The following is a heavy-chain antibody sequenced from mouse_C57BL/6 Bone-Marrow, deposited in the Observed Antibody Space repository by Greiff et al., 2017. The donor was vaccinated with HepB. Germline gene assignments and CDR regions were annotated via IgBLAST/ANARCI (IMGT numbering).Heavy chain of an antibody. CDR3: ARSQLIGTKEYFDV. CDR2: IYPGDGDT. CDR1: GYAFSSSW. J-gene: IGHJ1*03. D-gene: IGHD4-1*01. V-gene: IGHV1-82*01. Sequence: QVQLHQSGPELVKPGASVKISCKASGYAFSSSWMNWVKQRPGKGLEWIGRIYPGDGDTNYNGKFKGKATLTADKSSSTAYMQLSSLTSEDSAVYFCARSQLIGTKEYFDVWGTGTTVTVSS.